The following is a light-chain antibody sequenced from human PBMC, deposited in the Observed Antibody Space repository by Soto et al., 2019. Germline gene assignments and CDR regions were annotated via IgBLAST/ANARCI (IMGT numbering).Light chain of an antibody. CDR2: QIS. CDR1: QSPVHTNGNTY. Sequence: DIVMTQTPLSSPVTLGQPASISCRSSQSPVHTNGNTYLTWLQQRPGQPPRLLIYQISNRFSGVXDXXSGSGAGTDFTLKISRVEAEDVGIYYCMQAAQFPWTFGQGTKVEIK. V-gene: IGKV2-24*01. J-gene: IGKJ1*01. CDR3: MQAAQFPWT.